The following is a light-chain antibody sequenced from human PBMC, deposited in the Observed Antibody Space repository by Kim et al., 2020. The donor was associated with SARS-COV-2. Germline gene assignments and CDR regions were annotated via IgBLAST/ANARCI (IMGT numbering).Light chain of an antibody. CDR3: SSYAGSNNLI. J-gene: IGLJ2*01. V-gene: IGLV2-8*01. CDR1: SSDVGNYNY. CDR2: EVS. Sequence: GQSVTISCTGTSSDVGNYNYVSWYQQHPGKAPKLMIYEVSNRPSGVPDRFSGSKSGNTASLTVSGLQAEDEADYYCSSYAGSNNLIFGGGTQLTVL.